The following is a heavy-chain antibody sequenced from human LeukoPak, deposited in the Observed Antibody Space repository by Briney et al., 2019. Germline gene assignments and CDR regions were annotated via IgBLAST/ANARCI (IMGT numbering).Heavy chain of an antibody. CDR1: GFTFSSYA. Sequence: GTSLRLSCAASGFTFSSYAMHWVRLAPGKGLEYVAVVSHEGSHKYYADSVKGRFTISRDNSKNTLYLQTNSLRADDTAVYYCAREGGPGYSSGWYSAIYFDYWGQGTLVTVSS. V-gene: IGHV3-30*04. J-gene: IGHJ4*02. CDR2: VSHEGSHK. D-gene: IGHD6-19*01. CDR3: AREGGPGYSSGWYSAIYFDY.